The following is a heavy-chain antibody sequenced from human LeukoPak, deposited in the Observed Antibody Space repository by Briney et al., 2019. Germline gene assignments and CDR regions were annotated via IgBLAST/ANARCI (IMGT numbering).Heavy chain of an antibody. CDR2: IIPIFGTA. Sequence: SVKVSCKASGGTFSSYAISWVRQAPGQGLKWMGGIIPIFGTANYAQKFQGRVTITADESTSTAYMELSSLRSEDTAVYYCAREQGYCSSTSCYTGMDVWGKGTTVTVSS. CDR1: GGTFSSYA. J-gene: IGHJ6*04. V-gene: IGHV1-69*13. CDR3: AREQGYCSSTSCYTGMDV. D-gene: IGHD2-2*02.